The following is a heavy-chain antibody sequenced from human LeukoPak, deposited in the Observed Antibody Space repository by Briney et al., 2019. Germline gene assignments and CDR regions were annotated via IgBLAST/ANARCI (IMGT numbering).Heavy chain of an antibody. CDR2: IYYSGSA. CDR3: ARVGRRTVTTNYFDY. V-gene: IGHV4-59*01. D-gene: IGHD4-17*01. J-gene: IGHJ4*02. CDR1: GGSISSYY. Sequence: PSETLSLTCTVSGGSISSYYWSWIRQPPGKGLEWIGYIYYSGSANYNPSLKSRVTISVDTSKNQFSLKLSSVTAADTAVYYCARVGRRTVTTNYFDYWGQGTLVTVSS.